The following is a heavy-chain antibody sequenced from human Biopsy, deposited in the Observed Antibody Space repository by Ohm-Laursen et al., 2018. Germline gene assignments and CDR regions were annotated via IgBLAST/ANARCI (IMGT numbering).Heavy chain of an antibody. CDR1: GLTFSSYS. CDR3: ARLNSGSYDASDL. D-gene: IGHD3-22*01. CDR2: VTTTSSNI. J-gene: IGHJ3*01. V-gene: IGHV3-21*01. Sequence: SLRLSCAASGLTFSSYSMHWVRQAPGKGLEWVSSVTTTSSNIYYADSAKGRFTISRDNAQNSLYLHMNSLGAEDTSVYYCARLNSGSYDASDLWGQGTMVIVSS.